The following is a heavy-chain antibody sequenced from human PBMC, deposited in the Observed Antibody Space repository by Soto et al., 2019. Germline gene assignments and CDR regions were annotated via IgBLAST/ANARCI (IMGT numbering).Heavy chain of an antibody. CDR1: GGSISSYY. J-gene: IGHJ4*02. CDR3: ARGQGLGYCSSTSCYAEGPIDY. V-gene: IGHV4-59*01. CDR2: IYYSGST. Sequence: ETLSLTCTVSGGSISSYYWSWIRQPPGKGLEWIGYIYYSGSTNYNPSLKSRVTISVDTSKNQFSLKLSSVTAADTAVYYCARGQGLGYCSSTSCYAEGPIDYWGQGTLVTVSS. D-gene: IGHD2-2*01.